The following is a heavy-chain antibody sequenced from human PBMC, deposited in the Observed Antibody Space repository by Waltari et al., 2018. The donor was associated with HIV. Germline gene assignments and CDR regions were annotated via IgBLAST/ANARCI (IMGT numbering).Heavy chain of an antibody. CDR1: GVPITNYY. CDR3: ARGGGVLGSRLDT. J-gene: IGHJ5*02. D-gene: IGHD5-12*01. Sequence: QVQLQESGPGLVKPSETLSLTCIVSGVPITNYYWRWIRQSPGKGREGIGNISESGNLKYSPSLESRVVISVVTSKNRFSRKGNSVTIANTAIYLCARGGGVLGSRLDTWCPGNLLIVSS. V-gene: IGHV4-59*01. CDR2: ISESGNL.